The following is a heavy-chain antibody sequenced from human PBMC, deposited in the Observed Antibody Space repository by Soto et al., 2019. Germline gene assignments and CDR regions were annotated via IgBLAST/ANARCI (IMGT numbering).Heavy chain of an antibody. CDR1: GFTFGNYA. CDR2: ISGGGDAT. Sequence: PGGSLRLSCAASGFTFGNYAFSWVRQAPGKGLEWVSVISGGGDATYYPDSVKGRFTTSRDNSKNTVYLQMNSLRAEDTAVYYCAKKSRVSISLPDLYYFVDWGQGTLVP. V-gene: IGHV3-23*01. CDR3: AKKSRVSISLPDLYYFVD. J-gene: IGHJ4*02. D-gene: IGHD3-9*01.